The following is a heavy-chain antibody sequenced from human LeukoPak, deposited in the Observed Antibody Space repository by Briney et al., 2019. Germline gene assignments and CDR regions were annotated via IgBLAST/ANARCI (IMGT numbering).Heavy chain of an antibody. CDR3: ANGGTDYYYGMDV. CDR1: GFTFSSYA. V-gene: IGHV3-30*04. CDR2: ISYDGSNK. Sequence: GGSLRLSCAASGFTFSSYAMHWDRQAPGKGLEWVAVISYDGSNKYYADSVKGRFTISRDNSKNTLYLQMNSLRAEDTAVYYCANGGTDYYYGMDVWGQGTTVTVSS. J-gene: IGHJ6*02. D-gene: IGHD1-1*01.